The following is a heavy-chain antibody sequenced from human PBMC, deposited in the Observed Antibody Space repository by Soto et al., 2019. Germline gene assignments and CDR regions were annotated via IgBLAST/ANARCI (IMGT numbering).Heavy chain of an antibody. V-gene: IGHV3-23*01. Sequence: EVQLLESGGDLVQPGGSLRLSCAASGFTFSTYALSWVRQAPGKGLEWVSAITGNGGSTYYADSVRGRFTISRDNSKNTLYLQMSSLRAEDTAVYYCAKNSAATIRVGDDYWGQGTLVTVSP. J-gene: IGHJ4*02. CDR2: ITGNGGST. CDR1: GFTFSTYA. CDR3: AKNSAATIRVGDDY. D-gene: IGHD5-12*01.